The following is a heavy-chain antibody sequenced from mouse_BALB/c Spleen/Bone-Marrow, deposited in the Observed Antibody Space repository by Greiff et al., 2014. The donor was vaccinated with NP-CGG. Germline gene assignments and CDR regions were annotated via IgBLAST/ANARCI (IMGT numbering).Heavy chain of an antibody. CDR1: GYTFSNFW. V-gene: IGHV1-80*01. J-gene: IGHJ2*01. Sequence: QVHVKQSGAELVRPGSSVKISCKASGYTFSNFWMNWVKQRPGQGLEWIGQIHPGDGDTNNNGKFKGKATLTIDKSSSTAYMQLSGLSSEDSAVYFCARVYYGNLDFWGQGTTLTVSS. D-gene: IGHD2-1*01. CDR2: IHPGDGDT. CDR3: ARVYYGNLDF.